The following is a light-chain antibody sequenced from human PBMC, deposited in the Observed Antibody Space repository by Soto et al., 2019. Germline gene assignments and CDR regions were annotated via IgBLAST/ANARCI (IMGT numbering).Light chain of an antibody. J-gene: IGLJ1*01. CDR1: SPDGGSYNC. V-gene: IGLV2-8*01. CDR2: EVD. CDR3: SSYVGSHNFPNL. Sequence: PGPAVGSRGWSLPISCTSTSPDGGSYNCFSWYQHARCKAPKLRCYEVDERPPGVPDRCSGSKSRPTPSLPVLGLQAADEAEYYGSSYVGSHNFPNLFRTGTQVTVL.